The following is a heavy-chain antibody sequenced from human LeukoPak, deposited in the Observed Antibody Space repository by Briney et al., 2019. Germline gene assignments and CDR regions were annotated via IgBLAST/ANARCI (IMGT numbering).Heavy chain of an antibody. Sequence: GGSLRLSCAASGFTFSSYGMHWVRQAPGKGLEWVAFIRYDGSNKYYADSVKGRFTISRDNSKNTLYLQMNSLRAEDTAVYYCAPRIAVVGDFGYWGQGTLVTVSS. CDR3: APRIAVVGDFGY. CDR2: IRYDGSNK. CDR1: GFTFSSYG. D-gene: IGHD6-19*01. J-gene: IGHJ4*02. V-gene: IGHV3-30*02.